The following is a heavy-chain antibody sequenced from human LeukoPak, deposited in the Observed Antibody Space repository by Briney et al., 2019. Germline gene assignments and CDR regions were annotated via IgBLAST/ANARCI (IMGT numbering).Heavy chain of an antibody. CDR3: AKAIHSSSSGVVDY. CDR2: IRYDGSNK. V-gene: IGHV3-30*02. Sequence: GGSLRLSCAASGFIFSNYAMHWVRQAPGKGLEWVTFIRYDGSNKYYAESVKGRFTISRDNSKNTLYLQTNSLRAEDTAVYYCAKAIHSSSSGVVDYWGQGTLVTVSS. J-gene: IGHJ4*02. CDR1: GFIFSNYA. D-gene: IGHD6-6*01.